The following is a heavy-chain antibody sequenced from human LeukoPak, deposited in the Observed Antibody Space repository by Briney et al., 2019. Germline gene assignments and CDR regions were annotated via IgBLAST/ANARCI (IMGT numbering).Heavy chain of an antibody. CDR2: IHSGGST. CDR1: GFTVSGHY. Sequence: GGSLRLSCAASGFTVSGHYMSWVRQAPGKGLEWVSVIHSGGSTYYADSVKGRFTISRDSSQNTLYLQMNSLRAEDTAVYYCARGQFGGVDDYWGQGTLVTVSS. V-gene: IGHV3-53*01. J-gene: IGHJ4*02. CDR3: ARGQFGGVDDY. D-gene: IGHD3-16*01.